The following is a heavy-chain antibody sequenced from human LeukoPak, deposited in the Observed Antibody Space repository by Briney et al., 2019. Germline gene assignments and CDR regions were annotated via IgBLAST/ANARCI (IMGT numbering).Heavy chain of an antibody. J-gene: IGHJ4*02. CDR2: INHSGST. V-gene: IGHV4-34*01. Sequence: SETLSLTCAVYGGSFSGYYWSWIRQPPGKGLEWIGEINHSGSTNYNPSLKSRVTISVDTSKNQFSLKLSSVTAADTAVYYCARYYCPNGVCSGFDHWGQGTLVTVSS. D-gene: IGHD2-8*01. CDR1: GGSFSGYY. CDR3: ARYYCPNGVCSGFDH.